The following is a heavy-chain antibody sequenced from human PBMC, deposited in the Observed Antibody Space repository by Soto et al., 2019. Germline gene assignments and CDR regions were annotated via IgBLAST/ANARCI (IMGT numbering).Heavy chain of an antibody. CDR3: AKLWSGKRPPDH. D-gene: IGHD3-10*01. Sequence: QLQLQESGPGLVKPSETLSLTCTVSGGSIISSSYYWGWIRQPPGKGLEWIGSINYSGSTYHNPPLSSRVTISVDTSKNQLSLKLSSVTAADTAVYDCAKLWSGKRPPDHWGQGTLVAVSS. J-gene: IGHJ4*02. V-gene: IGHV4-39*01. CDR1: GGSIISSSYY. CDR2: INYSGST.